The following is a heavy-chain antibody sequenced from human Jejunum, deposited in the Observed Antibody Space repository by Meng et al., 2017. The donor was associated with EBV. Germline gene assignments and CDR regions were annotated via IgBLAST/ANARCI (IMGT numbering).Heavy chain of an antibody. J-gene: IGHJ4*02. CDR3: ARGGPDFGDYVPFAY. CDR1: GDSITRGAYL. CDR2: IYHIGST. Sequence: QLQLQESRSGLVKPSQTLSLTCAVSGDSITRGAYLWSWIRQPPGKGLEWIGNIYHIGSTYYNPSLKSRVTISVDRSKNQFSLKLTSVTAADTAVYYCARGGPDFGDYVPFAYWGQGTLVTVSS. D-gene: IGHD4-17*01. V-gene: IGHV4-30-2*01.